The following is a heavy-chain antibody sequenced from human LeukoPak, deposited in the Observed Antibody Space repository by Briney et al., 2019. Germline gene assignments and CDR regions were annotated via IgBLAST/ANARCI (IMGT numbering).Heavy chain of an antibody. V-gene: IGHV1-69*10. J-gene: IGHJ6*04. CDR3: AGIPVFGVVLHQEPV. CDR1: GGIFSDYA. D-gene: IGHD3-3*01. Sequence: ASVKVSCKASGGIFSDYALNWVRQAPGQGLEWMGVFIPVLGTANSTQNFQDRVSITADISTHTVYMELSSLKSEDTAVYFCAGIPVFGVVLHQEPVWGKGTTVTVSS. CDR2: FIPVLGTA.